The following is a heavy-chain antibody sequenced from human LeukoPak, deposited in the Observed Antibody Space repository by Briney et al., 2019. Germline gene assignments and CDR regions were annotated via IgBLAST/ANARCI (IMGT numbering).Heavy chain of an antibody. Sequence: MGGIIPIFGTANYAQKFQGRVTITADESTSTAYMELSSLRSEDTAVYYCASRDGYNQELGYWGQGTLVTVSS. CDR2: IIPIFGTA. D-gene: IGHD5-24*01. J-gene: IGHJ4*02. V-gene: IGHV1-69*01. CDR3: ASRDGYNQELGY.